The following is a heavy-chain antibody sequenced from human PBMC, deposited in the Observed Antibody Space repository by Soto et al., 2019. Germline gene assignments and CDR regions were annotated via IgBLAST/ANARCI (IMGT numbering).Heavy chain of an antibody. V-gene: IGHV4-39*07. CDR1: SASISSSSYT. CDR2: INHSGST. D-gene: IGHD3-22*01. Sequence: SETLSLTCTVSSASISSSSYTWGWIRQPPGKGLEWIGSINHSGSTNYNPSLKSRVTISVDTSKNQFSLKLSPVTAADTAVYYCARGDRYLYYYDSSGGFDYWGQGTLVTVSS. J-gene: IGHJ4*02. CDR3: ARGDRYLYYYDSSGGFDY.